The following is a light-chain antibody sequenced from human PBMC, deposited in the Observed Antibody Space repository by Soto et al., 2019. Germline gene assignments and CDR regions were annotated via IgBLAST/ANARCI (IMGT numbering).Light chain of an antibody. CDR3: SSYRYKDTRV. J-gene: IGLJ3*02. CDR2: EVT. Sequence: QSALTQPASVSGSPGQSITISCTGTSSDVGGYKYVSWYQQYPGKVPKLMIYEVTNRPSGVSNRFSGSKSDNTAFLTISGLQAEDEADYYCSSYRYKDTRVFGGGTQLTVL. V-gene: IGLV2-14*01. CDR1: SSDVGGYKY.